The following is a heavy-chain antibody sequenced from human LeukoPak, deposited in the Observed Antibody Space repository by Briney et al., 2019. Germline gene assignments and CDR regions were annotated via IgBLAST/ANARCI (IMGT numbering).Heavy chain of an antibody. CDR2: INPNSGGT. CDR1: GYTFTAYY. Sequence: ASVKVSCKASGYTFTAYYVHWVRQAPGEGLEWLGWINPNSGGTKYSQKFHGRVTMTRDTSISTAYMELTRLRSDDTAMYYCARPDGYNYNYGIDVWGQGTTVTVSS. J-gene: IGHJ6*02. CDR3: ARPDGYNYNYGIDV. D-gene: IGHD5-24*01. V-gene: IGHV1-2*02.